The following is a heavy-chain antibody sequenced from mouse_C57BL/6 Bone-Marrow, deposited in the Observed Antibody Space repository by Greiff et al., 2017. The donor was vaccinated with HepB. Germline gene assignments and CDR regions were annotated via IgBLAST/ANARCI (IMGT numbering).Heavy chain of an antibody. J-gene: IGHJ3*01. Sequence: EADGGLVQPTGSLKLSCAASGFSFNTYAMNWVRQAPGKGLEWVARIRSKSNNYATYYADSVKDRFTISRDDSESMLYLQMNNLKTEDTAMYYCSGKRWFAYWGQGTLVTVSA. D-gene: IGHD1-1*01. CDR2: IRSKSNNYAT. CDR3: SGKRWFAY. CDR1: GFSFNTYA. V-gene: IGHV10-1*01.